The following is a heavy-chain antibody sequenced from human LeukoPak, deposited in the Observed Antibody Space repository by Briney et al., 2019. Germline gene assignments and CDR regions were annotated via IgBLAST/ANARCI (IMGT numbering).Heavy chain of an antibody. J-gene: IGHJ5*02. D-gene: IGHD3-3*01. CDR3: ARLQGITIFGVVTGWFDP. V-gene: IGHV4-38-2*01. CDR2: SYHSGST. CDR1: GYSISSGYY. Sequence: SETLSLTCAVSGYSISSGYYWGWIRQPPGKGLEWIGSSYHSGSTYYNPSLKSRVTISVDTSKNQFSLKLSSVTAADTAVYYCARLQGITIFGVVTGWFDPWGQGTLVTVSS.